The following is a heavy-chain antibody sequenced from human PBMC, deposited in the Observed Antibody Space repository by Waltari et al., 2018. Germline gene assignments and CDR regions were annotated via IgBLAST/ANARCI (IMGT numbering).Heavy chain of an antibody. V-gene: IGHV1-69*12. Sequence: QVQLVQSGAEVKKPGSSVKVSCKASGGTFSSYAISWVRQAPGQGLEWMGGIIPTFGTANYAQKFQGRVTITADESTSTAYMELSSLRSEDTAVYYCARAPIVVVPAAINYYYGMDVWGQGTTVTVSS. CDR2: IIPTFGTA. CDR1: GGTFSSYA. CDR3: ARAPIVVVPAAINYYYGMDV. D-gene: IGHD2-2*01. J-gene: IGHJ6*02.